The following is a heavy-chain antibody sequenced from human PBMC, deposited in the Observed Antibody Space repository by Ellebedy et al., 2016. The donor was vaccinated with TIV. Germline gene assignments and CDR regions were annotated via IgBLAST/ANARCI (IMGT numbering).Heavy chain of an antibody. CDR2: IFYSETT. CDR3: ARGGIGVGADS. J-gene: IGHJ4*02. V-gene: IGHV4-59*08. D-gene: IGHD1-26*01. Sequence: SETLSLTCIVSGGSFSNYYWNWIRQPPGKGLEWIGHIFYSETTNYNPSLRSRVTISSATSTNQFSLKLTSVTAADTAVYYCARGGIGVGADSWGQGTLVTVSS. CDR1: GGSFSNYY.